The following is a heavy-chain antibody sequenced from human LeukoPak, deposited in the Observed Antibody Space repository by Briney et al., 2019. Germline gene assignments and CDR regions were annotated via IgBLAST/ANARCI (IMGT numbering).Heavy chain of an antibody. V-gene: IGHV3-21*01. CDR3: ARVVIAAAGPSPFDY. D-gene: IGHD6-13*01. CDR1: GFTFSSYN. CDR2: ISSSSSYI. Sequence: GGSLRLSCAASGFTFSSYNMNWVRQAPGKGLEWVSSISSSSSYIYYADSVKGRFTISRDNAKNSQYLQMNSLRAEDTAVYYCARVVIAAAGPSPFDYWGQGTLVTVSS. J-gene: IGHJ4*02.